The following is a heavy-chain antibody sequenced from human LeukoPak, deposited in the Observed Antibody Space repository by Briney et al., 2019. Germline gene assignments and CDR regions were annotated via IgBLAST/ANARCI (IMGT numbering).Heavy chain of an antibody. CDR2: ISTSSSYI. CDR1: GFTFSSYN. Sequence: KPGGSLRLSCAASGFTFSSYNMNWVRQAPGKGLEWVSSISTSSSYIYYADSLKGRFTISRDNAKNSLYLQMNSLRAEDTAVYYCARDGRTGSGWQYSFDYWGQGTLVTVSS. V-gene: IGHV3-21*06. D-gene: IGHD6-19*01. J-gene: IGHJ4*02. CDR3: ARDGRTGSGWQYSFDY.